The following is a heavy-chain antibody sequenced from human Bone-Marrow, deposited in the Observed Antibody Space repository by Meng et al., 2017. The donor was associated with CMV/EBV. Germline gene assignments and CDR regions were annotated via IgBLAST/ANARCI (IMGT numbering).Heavy chain of an antibody. D-gene: IGHD2-2*01. CDR3: ARRKGGGYQLWFDP. Sequence: SETLSLTCAVSGGSISSSNWWSWVRQPPGKGLGWIGEIYHSGSTNYNPSLKSRVTISVDKSKNQFSLKLSSVTAADTAVYYCARRKGGGYQLWFDPWGQGTLVTVSS. V-gene: IGHV4-4*02. CDR1: GGSISSSNW. CDR2: IYHSGST. J-gene: IGHJ5*02.